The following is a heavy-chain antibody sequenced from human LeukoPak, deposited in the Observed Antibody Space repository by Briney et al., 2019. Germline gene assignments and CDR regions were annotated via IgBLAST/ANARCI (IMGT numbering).Heavy chain of an antibody. Sequence: ASVKVSCKASGYTFTSYGIGWVRQAPGQGLEWMGWISAYNGNTNYAQKLQGRVTMTTDTSTSTAYMELRSLRSDDTAVYYCARVIVGATHFDYWGQGTLVTVSS. CDR2: ISAYNGNT. CDR3: ARVIVGATHFDY. J-gene: IGHJ4*02. CDR1: GYTFTSYG. D-gene: IGHD1-26*01. V-gene: IGHV1-18*01.